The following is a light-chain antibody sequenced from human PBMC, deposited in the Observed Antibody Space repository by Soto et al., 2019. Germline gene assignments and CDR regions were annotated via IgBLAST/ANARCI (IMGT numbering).Light chain of an antibody. Sequence: QSALTQPASVSGSPGQSITISCTGTSSDIGSNNYVSWFQQRPGKAPTLIIYEVSNRPSGVSNHFSGSKSGNTASLTISGLLPEDEAEYYCSSYTPTTGLFGGGTKLTVL. J-gene: IGLJ3*02. CDR3: SSYTPTTGL. V-gene: IGLV2-14*01. CDR1: SSDIGSNNY. CDR2: EVS.